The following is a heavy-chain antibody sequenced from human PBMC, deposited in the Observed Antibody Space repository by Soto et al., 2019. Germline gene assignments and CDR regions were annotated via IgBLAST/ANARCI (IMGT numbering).Heavy chain of an antibody. Sequence: QITLKESDPTLVKPTQTLTLTCTFSGFSFTTGGVAVGWIRQPPGKALEWLALIYWDDDKRYSSSLKSRLTITXDXPKNQMVLTMTNMDPADTGTYYCAYIPYRTGWYFQHWAQGTLVTVSS. J-gene: IGHJ1*01. CDR3: AYIPYRTGWYFQH. D-gene: IGHD6-19*01. CDR2: IYWDDDK. CDR1: GFSFTTGGVA. V-gene: IGHV2-5*02.